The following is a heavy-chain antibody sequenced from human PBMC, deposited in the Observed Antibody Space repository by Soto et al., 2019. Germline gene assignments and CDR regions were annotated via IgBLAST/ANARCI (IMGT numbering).Heavy chain of an antibody. CDR1: GFTFSDYY. CDR3: ARDTSNGWNYYYYGMDV. J-gene: IGHJ6*02. Sequence: GGSLRLSCAASGFTFSDYYMSWIRQAPGKGLEWVSYISSSSSNTNYADSVKGRFTISRDNAKNSLYLQMNSLRAEDTAVYYCARDTSNGWNYYYYGMDVWGQGTTVTVSS. D-gene: IGHD2-2*01. V-gene: IGHV3-11*06. CDR2: ISSSSSNT.